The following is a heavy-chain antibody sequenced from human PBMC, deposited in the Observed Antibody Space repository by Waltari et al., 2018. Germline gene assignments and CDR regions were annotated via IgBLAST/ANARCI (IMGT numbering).Heavy chain of an antibody. D-gene: IGHD2-21*01. J-gene: IGHJ4*02. CDR1: GYTFTSYA. V-gene: IGHV1-3*03. CDR3: ARSTNCGGDCPLDY. CDR2: INAGNGKT. Sequence: QVQLVQSGAEVKKPGASVKVSCKASGYTFTSYAMHWVRQAPGQRLEWMGWINAGNGKTKYEQEFQGRVTITRDASASTAYMELSSLRSEDMAVYYCARSTNCGGDCPLDYWGQGTLVTVSS.